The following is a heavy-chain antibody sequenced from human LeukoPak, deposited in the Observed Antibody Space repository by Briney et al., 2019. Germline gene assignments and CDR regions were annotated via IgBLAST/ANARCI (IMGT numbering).Heavy chain of an antibody. J-gene: IGHJ4*02. D-gene: IGHD6-13*01. CDR2: FHPEDGET. Sequence: ASVKVSCKVSGYTLTELSMHWVRQAPGKGLEWRGGFHPEDGETIYAQKFQRRVTITEDTSTDTAYMELSSMRSEDTAVYYCATLPYSSSWYEYYFDYWGQGALVTVSS. CDR3: ATLPYSSSWYEYYFDY. CDR1: GYTLTELS. V-gene: IGHV1-24*01.